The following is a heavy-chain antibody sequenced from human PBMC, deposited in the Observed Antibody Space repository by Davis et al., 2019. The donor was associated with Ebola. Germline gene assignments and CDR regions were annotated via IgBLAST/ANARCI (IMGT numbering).Heavy chain of an antibody. V-gene: IGHV1-18*01. J-gene: IGHJ4*02. D-gene: IGHD6-6*01. CDR1: GGTFSSYA. CDR2: ISAYNGNT. Sequence: ASVKVSCKASGGTFSSYAISWVRQAPGQGLEWMGWISAYNGNTNYAQKLQGRVTMTTDTSTSTAHMELRSLRSDDTAVYYCARDLYSSSIDYWGQGTLVTVSS. CDR3: ARDLYSSSIDY.